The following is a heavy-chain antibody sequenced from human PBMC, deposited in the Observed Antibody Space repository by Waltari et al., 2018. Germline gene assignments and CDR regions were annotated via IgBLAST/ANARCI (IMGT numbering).Heavy chain of an antibody. CDR2: IYQGGSS. CDR1: GYSMRSGYY. D-gene: IGHD3-22*01. CDR3: VAAKEYYYDGSGDDAFET. J-gene: IGHJ3*02. V-gene: IGHV4-38-2*01. Sequence: QVQLQESGPGLAKSSETLSLTCDVSGYSMRSGYYWGWIRQPPRKGLEWIASIYQGGSSYYNPSLRSRVTISVDTSRNQFSLEMTSVTATDTATYYCVAAKEYYYDGSGDDAFETWGQGTLVTVSS.